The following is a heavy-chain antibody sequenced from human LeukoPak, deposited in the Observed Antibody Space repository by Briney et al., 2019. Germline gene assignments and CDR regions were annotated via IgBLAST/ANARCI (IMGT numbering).Heavy chain of an antibody. D-gene: IGHD5-18*01. J-gene: IGHJ6*02. Sequence: GASVKVSCKASGYTFTGYHMHWVRQAPGQGLEWMGRINPNSGDTNYAQKFQGRVTMTRDMSISTAYMELSRLRSDDTAVYYCARDPGGYSYGYYYYGMDVWGQGTTVTVSS. V-gene: IGHV1-2*06. CDR2: INPNSGDT. CDR3: ARDPGGYSYGYYYYGMDV. CDR1: GYTFTGYH.